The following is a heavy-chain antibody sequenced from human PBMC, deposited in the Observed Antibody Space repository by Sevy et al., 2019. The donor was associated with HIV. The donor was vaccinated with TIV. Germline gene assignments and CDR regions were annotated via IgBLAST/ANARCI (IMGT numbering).Heavy chain of an antibody. CDR3: ATVDLERGYSGYDYCY. D-gene: IGHD5-12*01. V-gene: IGHV1-24*01. CDR1: GYTLTELS. CDR2: FDPEDGET. J-gene: IGHJ4*02. Sequence: ASVKVSCKVSGYTLTELSMHWVRQAPGKGLEWMGGFDPEDGETIYAQTFQGRVTMTEDTSTDTAYMELSSLRSEDTAVYYCATVDLERGYSGYDYCYWGQGTLVTVSS.